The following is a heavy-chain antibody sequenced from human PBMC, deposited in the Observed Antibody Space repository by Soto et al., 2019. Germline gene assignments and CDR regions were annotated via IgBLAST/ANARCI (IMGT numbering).Heavy chain of an antibody. Sequence: EVQLLESGGGLVPPGGSLRLSCAASGFTFNNYAMSWVRQAPDKGLEWVSAISGRGGSTYYADSVKGRFTISRDNSKNTLFLQMNSLRAEDTAVYYCAKDSTVTTSLYSYYYGLDVWGQGTTVTVSS. D-gene: IGHD4-17*01. V-gene: IGHV3-23*01. CDR1: GFTFNNYA. J-gene: IGHJ6*02. CDR2: ISGRGGST. CDR3: AKDSTVTTSLYSYYYGLDV.